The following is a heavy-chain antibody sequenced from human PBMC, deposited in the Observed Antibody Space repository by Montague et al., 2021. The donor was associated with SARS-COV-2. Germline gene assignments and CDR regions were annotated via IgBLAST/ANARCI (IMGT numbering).Heavy chain of an antibody. D-gene: IGHD6-19*01. CDR1: GFTFSSYY. CDR2: ISGSSSYI. V-gene: IGHV3-21*01. Sequence: SLRLSCAASGFTFSSYYMNWVRQAPGKGLEWVSSISGSSSYIYYADSVKGRFTISRDNAKNSLYLQMNSLRAEDTVVYYCARDLPSFFLGIAVAGPFDPWGQGTLVTVSS. J-gene: IGHJ5*02. CDR3: ARDLPSFFLGIAVAGPFDP.